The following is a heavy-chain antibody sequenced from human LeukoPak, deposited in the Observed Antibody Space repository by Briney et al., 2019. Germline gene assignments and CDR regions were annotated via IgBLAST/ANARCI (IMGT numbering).Heavy chain of an antibody. CDR3: ARGEVPPHYFDS. CDR1: GFTFVSHW. CDR2: INQDGSER. J-gene: IGHJ4*02. Sequence: GGSLRLSCVASGFTFVSHWMTWVRQAPGKGLEWVANINQDGSERYYVDSVKGRFTISRDNAKNSLYLQMNSLRAEDAAVYYCARGEVPPHYFDSWGQGTLVTVSS. V-gene: IGHV3-7*01.